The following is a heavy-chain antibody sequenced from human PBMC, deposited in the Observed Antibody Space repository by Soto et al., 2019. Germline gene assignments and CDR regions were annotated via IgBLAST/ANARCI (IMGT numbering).Heavy chain of an antibody. V-gene: IGHV3-23*01. J-gene: IGHJ4*02. CDR2: ISGSGGST. CDR3: AKVASYDYIWGEEKTFDY. Sequence: GGSLRLSCAASGFTFSSYAMSWVRQAPGKGLEWVSAISGSGGSTYYADSVKGRFTISRDNSKNTLYLQMNSLRAEDTAVYYCAKVASYDYIWGEEKTFDYWGQGTLVTVSS. D-gene: IGHD3-16*01. CDR1: GFTFSSYA.